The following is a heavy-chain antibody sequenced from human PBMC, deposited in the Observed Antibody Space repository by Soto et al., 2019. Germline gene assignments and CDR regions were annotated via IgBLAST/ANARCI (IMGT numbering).Heavy chain of an antibody. CDR3: TKGMYYYDSSGYYSGDWFDP. Sequence: GGSLRLSCAASGFTFSSYGMHWVRQAPGKGLEWVAVISYDGSNKYYADSVKGRFTISRDNSKNTLYLQMNSLRAEDTAVHYCTKGMYYYDSSGYYSGDWFDPWGQGTLVTVS. CDR1: GFTFSSYG. J-gene: IGHJ5*02. CDR2: ISYDGSNK. V-gene: IGHV3-30*18. D-gene: IGHD3-22*01.